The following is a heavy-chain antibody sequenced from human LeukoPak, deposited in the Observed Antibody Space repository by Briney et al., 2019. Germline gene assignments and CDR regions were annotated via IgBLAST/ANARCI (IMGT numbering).Heavy chain of an antibody. CDR2: INPTGGST. V-gene: IGHV1-46*01. J-gene: IGHJ4*02. Sequence: ASVKVSCKASGYTFPSYFMHWVRQAPGQGLEWTGIINPTGGSTTYAQKFQGRVTMTRDTSTSTVYMELSNLRSDDTAVYYCARTAARRFDYWGQGTLVTVSS. D-gene: IGHD6-6*01. CDR3: ARTAARRFDY. CDR1: GYTFPSYF.